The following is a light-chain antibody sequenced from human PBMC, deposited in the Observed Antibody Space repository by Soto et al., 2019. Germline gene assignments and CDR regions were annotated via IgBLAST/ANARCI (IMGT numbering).Light chain of an antibody. Sequence: DIVLTQSPGTLSLSPGERATPSCRASQSVGSIYLAWYQQKPGQAPRLLIHGASNRASGIPDRFSGSGSGTDFTLTISRLEPEDFAVYYCQQYGSSPRTFGQGTKVDIK. CDR2: GAS. J-gene: IGKJ1*01. CDR1: QSVGSIY. CDR3: QQYGSSPRT. V-gene: IGKV3-20*01.